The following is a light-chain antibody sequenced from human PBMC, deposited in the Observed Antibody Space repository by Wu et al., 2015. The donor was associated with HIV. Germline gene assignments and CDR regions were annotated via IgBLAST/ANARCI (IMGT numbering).Light chain of an antibody. V-gene: IGKV1-39*01. CDR1: QSISNY. CDR2: AAS. Sequence: DIQMTQSPSSLSASVGDRVTITCRVSQSISNYLNWYQQKPGKAPKLLIYAASSLRSGVTSRFSGSGSGTDFTLTISSLQREDFATYYCQQSYSTPQTFGQGTKVEIK. CDR3: QQSYSTPQT. J-gene: IGKJ1*01.